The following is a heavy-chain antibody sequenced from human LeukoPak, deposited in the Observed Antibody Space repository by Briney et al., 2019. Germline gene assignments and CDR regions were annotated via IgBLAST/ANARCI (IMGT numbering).Heavy chain of an antibody. V-gene: IGHV1-46*01. D-gene: IGHD6-13*01. CDR1: VYTFTSYY. Sequence: GSVKVSCKASVYTFTSYYMHCVRQAPGQGLECRGIINPSGGSTSYAQKFHGRVTMTRDTSTNTVYMDLARLRSEDTAVYYCERDGRWQQLVLDYWGQGTMVIVAS. CDR2: INPSGGST. J-gene: IGHJ4*02. CDR3: ERDGRWQQLVLDY.